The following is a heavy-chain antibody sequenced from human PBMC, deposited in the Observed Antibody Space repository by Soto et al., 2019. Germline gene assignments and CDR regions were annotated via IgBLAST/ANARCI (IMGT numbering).Heavy chain of an antibody. CDR1: GFTFSDYS. CDR2: ISSSSGTT. D-gene: IGHD6-13*01. Sequence: GGSLRLSCAASGFTFSDYSMNWARQAPGKGLEWVSYISSSSGTTHYVESVKGRFTISRDSAKNSLYLQMNSLRADDTAVYYCARDLIASRWAYYSDSWGQGT. J-gene: IGHJ4*02. CDR3: ARDLIASRWAYYSDS. V-gene: IGHV3-48*01.